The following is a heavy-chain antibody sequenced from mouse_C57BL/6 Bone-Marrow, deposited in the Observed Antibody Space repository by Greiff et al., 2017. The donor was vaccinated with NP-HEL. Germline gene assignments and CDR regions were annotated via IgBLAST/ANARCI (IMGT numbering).Heavy chain of an antibody. D-gene: IGHD2-1*01. CDR3: ARRDYGNYWFAY. Sequence: EVKVVESGGGLVKPGGSLKLSCAASGFTFSDYGMHWVRQAPETGLEWVAYISSGSSTIYYSDTVKGRFTIARDNAKNTLFLQMNSLRSEDTAMYYCARRDYGNYWFAYWGQGTLVTVSA. J-gene: IGHJ3*01. V-gene: IGHV5-17*01. CDR1: GFTFSDYG. CDR2: ISSGSSTI.